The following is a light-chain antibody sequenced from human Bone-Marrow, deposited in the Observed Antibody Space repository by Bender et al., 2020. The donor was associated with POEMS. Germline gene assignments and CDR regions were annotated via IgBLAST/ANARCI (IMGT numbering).Light chain of an antibody. Sequence: QSALTQPASVSGSPGQSITISCTGTTSDVGSYNLVSWYQQHPGKAPKVMISEVSKRPSGVSDRFSGFKSGTSASLAITGLQSDDEAIYFCVAWDARLNGWVFGGGTKLTVL. V-gene: IGLV2-14*02. CDR2: EVS. CDR3: VAWDARLNGWV. J-gene: IGLJ3*02. CDR1: TSDVGSYNL.